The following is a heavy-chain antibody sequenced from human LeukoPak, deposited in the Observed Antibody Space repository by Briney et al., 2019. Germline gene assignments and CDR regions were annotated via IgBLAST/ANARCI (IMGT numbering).Heavy chain of an antibody. Sequence: GEPLRISCKGSGKSFTSYWIGWVRQMPGKGLEGMGIFYPGDSDTRYSPSFQGQVTISADKSISTAYLQWSSLKASDTAMYYCARGFVAGDYYYYYGMDVWGQGTTVTVSS. V-gene: IGHV5-51*01. CDR2: FYPGDSDT. D-gene: IGHD6-19*01. CDR1: GKSFTSYW. J-gene: IGHJ6*02. CDR3: ARGFVAGDYYYYYGMDV.